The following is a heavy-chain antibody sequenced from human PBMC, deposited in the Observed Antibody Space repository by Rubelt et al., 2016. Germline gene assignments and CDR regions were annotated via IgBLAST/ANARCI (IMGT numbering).Heavy chain of an antibody. V-gene: IGHV1-18*01. Sequence: QVQLVQSGAEVKKPGASVKVSCKASGYTFTSYGISWVRQAPGQGLEWMGWVSAYNGNTNYAQKLQGRVTMTTDTATSTAYMELRSLRSDDTAVYYCARDPLPVRGGIMTPTHWGQGTLVTVSS. CDR1: GYTFTSYG. J-gene: IGHJ4*02. CDR3: ARDPLPVRGGIMTPTH. CDR2: VSAYNGNT. D-gene: IGHD3-10*01.